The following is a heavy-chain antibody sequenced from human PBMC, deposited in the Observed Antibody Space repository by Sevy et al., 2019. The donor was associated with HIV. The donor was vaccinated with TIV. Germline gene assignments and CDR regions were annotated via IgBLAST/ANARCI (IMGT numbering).Heavy chain of an antibody. D-gene: IGHD3-22*01. J-gene: IGHJ4*02. CDR3: ATSARKYYYDSSCYSYFDY. CDR2: FDPEDGET. CDR1: GYTLTELS. V-gene: IGHV1-24*01. Sequence: ASVKVSCKVSGYTLTELSMHWVRQAPGKGLEWMGGFDPEDGETIYAQKFQGRVTMTEDTSTDTAYMELSSLRSEDTAVYYCATSARKYYYDSSCYSYFDYWGQGTLVTVSS.